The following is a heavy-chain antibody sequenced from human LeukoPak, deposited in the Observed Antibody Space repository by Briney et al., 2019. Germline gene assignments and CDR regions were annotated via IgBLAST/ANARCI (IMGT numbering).Heavy chain of an antibody. CDR2: IWYDGSNK. CDR1: GGSFSGYY. CDR3: ARGGQWLAFDY. J-gene: IGHJ4*02. D-gene: IGHD6-19*01. Sequence: LSLTCAVYGGSFSGYYWSWIRQAPGKGLEWVAVIWYDGSNKYYADSVKGRFTISRDNSKNTLYLQMNSLRAEDTAVYYCARGGQWLAFDYWGQGTLVTVSS. V-gene: IGHV3-33*08.